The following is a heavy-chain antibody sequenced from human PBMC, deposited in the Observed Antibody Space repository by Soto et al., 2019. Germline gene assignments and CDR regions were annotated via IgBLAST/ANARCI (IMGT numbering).Heavy chain of an antibody. D-gene: IGHD3-10*01. CDR1: GFTFGDYA. Sequence: GGSLRLSCTASGFTFGDYAMSWFRQAPGKGLEWVGFIRSKAYGGTTEYAASVKGRFTISRDDSKSIAYLQMNSLKTEDTDVYYCTRERITMVRGVISYYYYYGMDVWGPGATLTV. J-gene: IGHJ6*02. CDR2: IRSKAYGGTT. V-gene: IGHV3-49*03. CDR3: TRERITMVRGVISYYYYYGMDV.